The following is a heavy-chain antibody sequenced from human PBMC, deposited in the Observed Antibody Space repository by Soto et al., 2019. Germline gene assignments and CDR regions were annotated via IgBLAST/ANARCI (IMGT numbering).Heavy chain of an antibody. CDR2: IKEDGSEE. V-gene: IGHV3-7*01. J-gene: IGHJ6*02. D-gene: IGHD1-1*01. CDR1: GFTFSSSW. CDR3: AREMTTPRPFHYYGMDV. Sequence: EVQLVESGGGLVQPGGSLTLSCAASGFTFSSSWMSWVRQTPGKGLEWVANIKEDGSEEYYADSVRGRFTISRDNGHNSLYLHMNSLRVDDRAVYYCAREMTTPRPFHYYGMDVWGQGTTVTVSS.